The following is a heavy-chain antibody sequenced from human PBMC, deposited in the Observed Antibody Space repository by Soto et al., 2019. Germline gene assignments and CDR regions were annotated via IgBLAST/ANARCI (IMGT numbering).Heavy chain of an antibody. CDR3: ARLQRAPI. CDR2: ISSSSSYI. CDR1: GFTFRRYS. J-gene: IGHJ3*02. Sequence: VGSLRLSYAASGFTFRRYSMNWVRQAPGKGLEWVSSISSSSSYIYYADSVKGRFTICRDNAKNSLYLQTNSLRAEDTAVYHWARLQRAPIWGQGTMVTVSS. V-gene: IGHV3-21*01.